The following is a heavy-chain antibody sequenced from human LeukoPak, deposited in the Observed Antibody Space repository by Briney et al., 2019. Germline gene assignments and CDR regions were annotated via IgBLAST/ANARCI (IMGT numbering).Heavy chain of an antibody. CDR2: INAGNGNT. CDR3: ARVVEGYYGSGSYATSFDP. D-gene: IGHD3-10*01. Sequence: ASVTVSCTASGYTFTSYAMHWVRQAPGQRLEWMGWINAGNGNTKYSQKFQGRVTITRDTSASTAYMELSSLRSEDTAVYYCARVVEGYYGSGSYATSFDPWGQGTLVTVSS. V-gene: IGHV1-3*01. J-gene: IGHJ5*02. CDR1: GYTFTSYA.